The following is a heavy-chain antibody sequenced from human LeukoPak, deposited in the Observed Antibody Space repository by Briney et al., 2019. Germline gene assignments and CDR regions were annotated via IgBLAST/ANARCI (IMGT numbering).Heavy chain of an antibody. CDR3: AKAFGGLRLEDYYMDV. CDR2: ISGSGGST. Sequence: PGGSLRLSCAASGFTFSSYAVSWVRQAPGKGLEWVSAISGSGGSTYYADSVKGRFTISRDNSKNTLYLQMNSLRAEDTAVYYCAKAFGGLRLEDYYMDVWGKGTTVTVSS. CDR1: GFTFSSYA. V-gene: IGHV3-23*01. J-gene: IGHJ6*03. D-gene: IGHD3-10*01.